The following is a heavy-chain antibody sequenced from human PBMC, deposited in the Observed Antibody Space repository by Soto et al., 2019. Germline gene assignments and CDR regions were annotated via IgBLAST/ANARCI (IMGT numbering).Heavy chain of an antibody. J-gene: IGHJ4*02. V-gene: IGHV1-69*01. Sequence: QVQLVQSGAEVRKPGSSVNVSCKASGGTFSRHAISWVRQAPGQGLEWMGGIIPIFGTANHAQKFQGRVTIIADESTSTVSMELSSLRSEDTAMYYCARGWGYDSNDYYYAYWGQGTLVIVSS. CDR2: IIPIFGTA. CDR1: GGTFSRHA. D-gene: IGHD3-22*01. CDR3: ARGWGYDSNDYYYAY.